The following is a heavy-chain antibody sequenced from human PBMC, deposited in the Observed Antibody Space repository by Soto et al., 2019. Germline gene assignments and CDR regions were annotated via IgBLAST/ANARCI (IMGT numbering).Heavy chain of an antibody. CDR2: ISSSGSNI. CDR3: ASLGGLLRYFDWLFTGGDAFDI. V-gene: IGHV3-11*01. Sequence: QVQLVESGGGLVKPGGSLRLSCAASGFTFSDYYMSWIRQAPGKGLEWVSYISSSGSNIYYADSVKGRFTISRDDAKNSLYLQRNSLRAEDTAVYYCASLGGLLRYFDWLFTGGDAFDIWGQGTMVTVSS. D-gene: IGHD3-9*01. CDR1: GFTFSDYY. J-gene: IGHJ3*02.